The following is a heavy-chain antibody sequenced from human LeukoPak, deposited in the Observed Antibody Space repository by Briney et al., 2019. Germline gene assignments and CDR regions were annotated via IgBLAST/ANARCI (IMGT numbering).Heavy chain of an antibody. CDR3: ARGRNWNHDWFDP. D-gene: IGHD1-14*01. Sequence: ASVKVSCKASGYTFTSYYMHWVRQAPGQGLEWMGIINPSGGSTSYAQKFQGRVTMTRNTSISTAYMELSSLRSEDTAVYYCARGRNWNHDWFDPWGQGTLVTVSS. J-gene: IGHJ5*02. CDR2: INPSGGST. V-gene: IGHV1-46*01. CDR1: GYTFTSYY.